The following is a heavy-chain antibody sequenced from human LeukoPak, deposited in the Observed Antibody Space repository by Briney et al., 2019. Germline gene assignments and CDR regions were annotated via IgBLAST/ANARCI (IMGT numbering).Heavy chain of an antibody. CDR3: ARGPYYYGSGSYSSPYYYCYGMDV. CDR1: GGTFISYA. V-gene: IGHV1-69*13. D-gene: IGHD3-10*01. CDR2: IIPIFGTA. Sequence: ASVKVSCKASGGTFISYAISWVRQAPGQGLEWMGGIIPIFGTANYAQKFQGRVTITADESTSTAYMELSSLRSEDTAVYYCARGPYYYGSGSYSSPYYYCYGMDVWGQGTTVTVSS. J-gene: IGHJ6*02.